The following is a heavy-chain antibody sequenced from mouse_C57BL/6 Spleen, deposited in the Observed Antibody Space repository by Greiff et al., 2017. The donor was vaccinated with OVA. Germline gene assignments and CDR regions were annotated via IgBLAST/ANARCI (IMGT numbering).Heavy chain of an antibody. Sequence: VQLQQPGAELVKPGASVKLSCKASGYTFTSYWMHWVKQRPGRGLEWIGRIDPNSGGTKYNEKFKSKATLTGDKPSSTAYMQLSSLTSEDSAVYYCARDDGYLTVGAWFAYWGQGTLVTVSA. CDR2: IDPNSGGT. CDR3: ARDDGYLTVGAWFAY. CDR1: GYTFTSYW. D-gene: IGHD2-3*01. V-gene: IGHV1-72*01. J-gene: IGHJ3*01.